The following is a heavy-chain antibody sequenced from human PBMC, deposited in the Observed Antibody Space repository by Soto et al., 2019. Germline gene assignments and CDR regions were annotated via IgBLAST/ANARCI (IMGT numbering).Heavy chain of an antibody. J-gene: IGHJ6*02. V-gene: IGHV3-23*01. Sequence: EVQLLESGGGLVQPGGSLRLSCAASGFTFSSYAMSWVRQAPGKGLEWVSAISGSGGSTYYADSVKGRFTISRDNSKNTLYLHMNSLRAEDTAVYYCAKDTDRVDCWNTYYYYYGMDVWGQGTTVTVSS. CDR1: GFTFSSYA. D-gene: IGHD3-3*01. CDR2: ISGSGGST. CDR3: AKDTDRVDCWNTYYYYYGMDV.